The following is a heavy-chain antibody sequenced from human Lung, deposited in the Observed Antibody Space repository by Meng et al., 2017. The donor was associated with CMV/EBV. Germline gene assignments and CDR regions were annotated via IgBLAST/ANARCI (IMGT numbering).Heavy chain of an antibody. D-gene: IGHD3-10*01. J-gene: IGHJ4*02. CDR2: INPNSGGT. CDR1: GYTFTGYY. Sequence: AXVXVSXXASGYTFTGYYMHWVRQAPGQGLEWIGWINPNSGGTNYAQKFQGRVTMTRDTSISTAYMELSRLRSDDTDVYYCARALLFITMVRGAIGYWGQGTLVXVSS. V-gene: IGHV1-2*02. CDR3: ARALLFITMVRGAIGY.